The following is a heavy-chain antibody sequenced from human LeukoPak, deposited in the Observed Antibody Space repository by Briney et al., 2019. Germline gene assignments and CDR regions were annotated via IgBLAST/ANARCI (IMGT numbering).Heavy chain of an antibody. CDR1: GYTLTELS. D-gene: IGHD4-17*01. J-gene: IGHJ4*02. CDR2: FDPEDGET. CDR3: ATADYGDPLITNFDY. Sequence: GASVKVSCKVSGYTLTELSMHWVRQAPGKGLEWMGGFDPEDGETIYAQKFQGRVTMTEDTSTDTAYMELSSLRSEDTAVYYCATADYGDPLITNFDYWGQGTLVTVSS. V-gene: IGHV1-24*01.